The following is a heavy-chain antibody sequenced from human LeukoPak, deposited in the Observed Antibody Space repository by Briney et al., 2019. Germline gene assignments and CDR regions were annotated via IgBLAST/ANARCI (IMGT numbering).Heavy chain of an antibody. CDR1: GGSISSGDYY. CDR2: IYYSGST. D-gene: IGHD3-3*01. V-gene: IGHV4-30-4*02. J-gene: IGHJ5*02. Sequence: SETLSLTCTVSGGSISSGDYYRSWIRQPPGKGLEWIGYIYYSGSTYYNPSLKSRVTISVDTSKNQFSLKLSSVTAADTAVYYCARVNDFWSGYFSGWFDPWGQGTLVTVSS. CDR3: ARVNDFWSGYFSGWFDP.